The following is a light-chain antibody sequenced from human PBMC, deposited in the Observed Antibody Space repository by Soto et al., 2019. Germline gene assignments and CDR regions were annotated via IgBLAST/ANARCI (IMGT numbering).Light chain of an antibody. V-gene: IGKV1-5*03. CDR3: HRYNSYPLT. J-gene: IGKJ1*01. CDR1: QSISSW. Sequence: DIQMTQSPSTLSASVGDRVTITCRASQSISSWLAWYQQKPGKAPKLLIYKASSLESWVPSRFSGSGSGTEFTLTISSLQADDLATYYCHRYNSYPLTFGQGTKVEIK. CDR2: KAS.